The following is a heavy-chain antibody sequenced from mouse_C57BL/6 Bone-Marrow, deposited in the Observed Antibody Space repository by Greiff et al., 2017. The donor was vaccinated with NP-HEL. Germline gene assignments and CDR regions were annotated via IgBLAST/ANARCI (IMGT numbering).Heavy chain of an antibody. V-gene: IGHV14-4*01. D-gene: IGHD1-1*02. Sequence: VQLQQSGAELVRPGASVKSSCTASGFNIKDDYMHWVKQRPEQGLEWIGWIDPENGDTEYASKFQGKATITADTSSNTAYLQLSSLTSEDTAVYYCTTCYGDYWGQGTTLTVSS. CDR3: TTCYGDY. J-gene: IGHJ2*01. CDR1: GFNIKDDY. CDR2: IDPENGDT.